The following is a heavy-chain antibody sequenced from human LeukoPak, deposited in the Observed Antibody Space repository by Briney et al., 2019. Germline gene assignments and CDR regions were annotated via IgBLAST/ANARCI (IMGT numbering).Heavy chain of an antibody. CDR3: ARHRDHYDT. CDR1: GASINNNF. D-gene: IGHD3-22*01. J-gene: IGHJ4*01. CDR2: IYSSGSA. V-gene: IGHV4-59*08. Sequence: PSETLSLTCTVSGASINNNFWTWIRQPPGKGLEWIGYIYSSGSANYNPSLKSRVIISGDTSKNQISLNLTSVTAADTAVYFCARHRDHYDTWGHGTLVTVSS.